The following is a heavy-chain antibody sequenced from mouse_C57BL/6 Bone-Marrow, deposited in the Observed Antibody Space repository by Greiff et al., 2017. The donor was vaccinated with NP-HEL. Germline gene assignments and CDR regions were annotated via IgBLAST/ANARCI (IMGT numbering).Heavy chain of an antibody. CDR2: IHPGSGST. Sequence: GAELVKPGASVKMSCKASGYTFTSYWITWVKQRPGQGLEWIGDIHPGSGSTNYNEKFKSKATLTVDTSSSTAYMQLSSLTSEDSAVYYCAREGSDFYDYEGFAYWGQGTLVTVSA. CDR1: GYTFTSYW. CDR3: AREGSDFYDYEGFAY. V-gene: IGHV1-55*01. D-gene: IGHD2-4*01. J-gene: IGHJ3*01.